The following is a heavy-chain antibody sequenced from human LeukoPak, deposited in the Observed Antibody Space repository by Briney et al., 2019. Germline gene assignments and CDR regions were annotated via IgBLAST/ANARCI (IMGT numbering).Heavy chain of an antibody. CDR2: IKQAGSEK. CDR1: GFTFSSYW. CDR3: ARGLGVVAYYYGMDV. D-gene: IGHD3-3*01. J-gene: IGHJ6*02. Sequence: PGGSLRLSCAASGFTFSSYWMSWVRQAPGKGLEWVANIKQAGSEKYYVDSVKGRFTISRDNAKNSLYLQMNSLRAEDTAVYYCARGLGVVAYYYGMDVWGQGTTVTVSS. V-gene: IGHV3-7*01.